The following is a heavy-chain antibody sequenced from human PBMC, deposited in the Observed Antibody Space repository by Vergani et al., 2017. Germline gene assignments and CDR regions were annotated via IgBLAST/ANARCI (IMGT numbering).Heavy chain of an antibody. J-gene: IGHJ6*03. Sequence: EVQLVESGGGLVKPGGSLRLSCAASGFTFSSYSMNWVRQAPGKGLEWVSSISSSSSYIYYADSVKGRFTISRDNAKNSLYLQMNSLRAEDTAVYYCAGVGDSSSWYFYYYYMDVWGKGTTVTVSS. V-gene: IGHV3-21*04. CDR3: AGVGDSSSWYFYYYYMDV. D-gene: IGHD6-13*01. CDR2: ISSSSSYI. CDR1: GFTFSSYS.